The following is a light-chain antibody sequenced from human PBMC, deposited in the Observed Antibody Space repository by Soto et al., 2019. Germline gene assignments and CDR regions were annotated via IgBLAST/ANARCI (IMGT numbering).Light chain of an antibody. CDR3: SSYVSSKTYV. CDR2: EVS. CDR1: SSDVGGYNY. Sequence: QSVLTQPASVSGSPGQLITISCTGTSSDVGGYNYVSWYQQHPGKAPKLMIYEVSHRPSGVSDRFSGSRSGNTASLTISGLQAEDEADYYCSSYVSSKTYVFGTGTKVTVL. J-gene: IGLJ1*01. V-gene: IGLV2-14*01.